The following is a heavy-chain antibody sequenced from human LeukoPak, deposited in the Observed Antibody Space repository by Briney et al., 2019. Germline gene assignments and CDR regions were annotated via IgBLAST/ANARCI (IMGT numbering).Heavy chain of an antibody. V-gene: IGHV3-30*12. CDR3: ARSPAPYCSSTSCYLGYYYYYMDV. CDR2: ISYDGNIK. D-gene: IGHD2-2*01. J-gene: IGHJ6*03. Sequence: GRSLRLSCAASGFTFRSSGMHWVRQAPGKGLDWMAVISYDGNIKYYADSVKGRFTISRDNAKNSLYLQMNSLRAEDTAVYYCARSPAPYCSSTSCYLGYYYYYMDVWGKGTTVTVSS. CDR1: GFTFRSSG.